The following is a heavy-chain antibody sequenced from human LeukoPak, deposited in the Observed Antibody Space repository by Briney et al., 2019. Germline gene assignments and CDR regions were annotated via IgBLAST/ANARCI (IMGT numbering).Heavy chain of an antibody. CDR1: GGSISSYY. CDR2: IYYSGST. CDR3: ARDSDYGQSLDY. J-gene: IGHJ4*02. Sequence: SETLSLTCTVSGGSISSYYWSWIRQPPGKGLEWIGYIYYSGSTNYNPSLKSRVTISVDTSKNQFSLKLSSVTAADTAVYYCARDSDYGQSLDYWGQGTLVTVSS. D-gene: IGHD4-17*01. V-gene: IGHV4-59*01.